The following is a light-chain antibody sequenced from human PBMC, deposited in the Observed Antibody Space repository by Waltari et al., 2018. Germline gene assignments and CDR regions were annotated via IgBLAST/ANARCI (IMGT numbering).Light chain of an antibody. V-gene: IGLV2-14*01. Sequence: QSALTQPASVSGSPGQSITISCTGTSSDVGFYNYVSWYQQHPGKAPKLIIYDVSGRPSVGSGRFAGPKAGNTASLTISGLQAEDESDYYCNSYAGSSSWVFGGGTKLTVL. CDR3: NSYAGSSSWV. CDR2: DVS. CDR1: SSDVGFYNY. J-gene: IGLJ3*02.